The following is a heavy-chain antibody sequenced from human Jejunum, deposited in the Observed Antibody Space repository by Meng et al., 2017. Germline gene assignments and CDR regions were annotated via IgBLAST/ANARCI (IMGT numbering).Heavy chain of an antibody. CDR2: IHPDNSET. CDR3: ARQLERHCSGTSCCEDEASDV. J-gene: IGHJ3*01. D-gene: IGHD2-2*01. V-gene: IGHV5-51*01. Sequence: GESLKISCKGSGYIFTSYWVGWVRQMPGKGLEWMAVIHPDNSETSYSPSFQGHVTLSADKSLSTAYLQWNSLKASDTAIYYCARQLERHCSGTSCCEDEASDVWGQGTMVTVSS. CDR1: GYIFTSYW.